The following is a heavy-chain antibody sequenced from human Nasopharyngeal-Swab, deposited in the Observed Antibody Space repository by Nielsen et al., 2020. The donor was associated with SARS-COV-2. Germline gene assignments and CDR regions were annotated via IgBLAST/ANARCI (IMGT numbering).Heavy chain of an antibody. V-gene: IGHV3-21*01. D-gene: IGHD3-3*01. CDR2: ISSSSYI. CDR1: GFTFINYN. Sequence: GGSLRLSCAAAGFTFINYNFNWVRQAPGKGLEWVSSISSSSYIYYADSVKGRFTISRDNAKNSLYLQMNSLRAEDTAVYYCARDGLDYDFWSAYFMDVWSQGTTVTVSS. J-gene: IGHJ6*02. CDR3: ARDGLDYDFWSAYFMDV.